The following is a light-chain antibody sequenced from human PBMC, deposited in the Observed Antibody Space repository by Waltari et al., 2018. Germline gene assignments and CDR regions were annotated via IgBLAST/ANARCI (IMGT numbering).Light chain of an antibody. J-gene: IGLJ3*02. CDR1: SSDVGNSTF. V-gene: IGLV2-23*01. CDR3: CSYAGSRTPWV. Sequence: QSVLTQPASVSGSPGQSLTISCTGPSSDVGNSTFVSWYPQHPDEAPKLVIYEGSKRPSGISIRFSGSKSGNTASLTISRLQAEDEADYFCCSYAGSRTPWVFGGGTRVTVL. CDR2: EGS.